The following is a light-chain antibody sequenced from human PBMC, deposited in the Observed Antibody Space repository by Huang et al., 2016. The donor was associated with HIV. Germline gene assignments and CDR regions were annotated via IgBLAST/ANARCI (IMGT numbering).Light chain of an antibody. CDR3: QQYNTSPRT. Sequence: ENLMTQSPSTLSVSPGESATLSCRASQSVFKNLAWYQQKPGQAPQLLIYGSSTRADCIPARFSGSGSGTDFTLTISSLQSEDFAVYYCQQYNTSPRTFGQGTKVEV. V-gene: IGKV3-15*01. J-gene: IGKJ1*01. CDR1: QSVFKN. CDR2: GSS.